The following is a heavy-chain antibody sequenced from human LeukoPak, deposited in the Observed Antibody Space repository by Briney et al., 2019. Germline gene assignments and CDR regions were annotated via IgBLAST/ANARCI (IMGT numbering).Heavy chain of an antibody. CDR2: IIPILGIA. CDR1: GGTFSSYA. D-gene: IGHD2-2*01. CDR3: ANVPAAPTKNGRGEFWT. V-gene: IGHV1-69*04. Sequence: ASVKVSCKASGGTFSSYAISWVRQAPGQELEWMGRIIPILGIANYAQKFQGRVTITADKSTSTAYMELSSLRSEDTAVYYCANVPAAPTKNGRGEFWTWGQGTLVTVSS. J-gene: IGHJ5*02.